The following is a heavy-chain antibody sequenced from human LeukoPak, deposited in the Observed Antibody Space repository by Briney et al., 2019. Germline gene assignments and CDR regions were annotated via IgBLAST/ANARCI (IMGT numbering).Heavy chain of an antibody. V-gene: IGHV4-30-4*01. D-gene: IGHD2-21*02. Sequence: SQTLCLTCTVSGGSISSGDYYWSWIRQPPGKGLEWIVYIDYSGSTYYNPSLKSRVTISVDTSKNQLSLKLSSVTAADTAAYYCARALCGGDCYGILLRFDPWGQGTLVTVSS. J-gene: IGHJ5*02. CDR2: IDYSGST. CDR3: ARALCGGDCYGILLRFDP. CDR1: GGSISSGDYY.